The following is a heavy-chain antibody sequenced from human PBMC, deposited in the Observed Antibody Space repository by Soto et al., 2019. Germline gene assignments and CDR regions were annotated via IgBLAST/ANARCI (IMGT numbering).Heavy chain of an antibody. CDR2: IYYSGGT. J-gene: IGHJ4*02. CDR3: AGHRKTAMVFES. Sequence: PSETLSLTCTVSGDSSSSDYWSWIRQPPGKGLEWIGYIYYSGGTNYNPSLKSRVTISIDRSKRQVSLQLNSVTAADTAVYYCAGHRKTAMVFESWGQGTLVTVS. V-gene: IGHV4-59*08. CDR1: GDSSSSDY. D-gene: IGHD5-18*01.